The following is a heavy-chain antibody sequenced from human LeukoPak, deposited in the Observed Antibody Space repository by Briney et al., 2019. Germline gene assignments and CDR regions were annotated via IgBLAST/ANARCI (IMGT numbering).Heavy chain of an antibody. CDR2: VYTWRTT. Sequence: SETLSLTCTVSGASVSSSNFFWNLLRQPAGEGVEWIGRVYTWRTTHYNHSLHSRVIMSIDRSKNQVSLRLSSATAADTAVYYCARYRDDYNPLPHTLETWGQGTMVTVYS. J-gene: IGHJ3*01. D-gene: IGHD5-24*01. V-gene: IGHV4-61*02. CDR3: ARYRDDYNPLPHTLET. CDR1: GASVSSSNFF.